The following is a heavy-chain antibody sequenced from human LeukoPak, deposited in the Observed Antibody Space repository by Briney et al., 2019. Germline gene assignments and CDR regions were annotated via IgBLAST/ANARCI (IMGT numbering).Heavy chain of an antibody. CDR3: ARKTGTTGEAFDY. CDR1: GFTFSSYA. D-gene: IGHD1-1*01. CDR2: ISYDGSNK. V-gene: IGHV3-30*04. J-gene: IGHJ4*02. Sequence: GRSLRLSCAASGFTFSSYAMHWVRQAPGKGLEWVAVISYDGSNKYYADSVKGRFTISRDNAENSLYLQMNSLRAEDTAVYYCARKTGTTGEAFDYWGQGTQVTVSS.